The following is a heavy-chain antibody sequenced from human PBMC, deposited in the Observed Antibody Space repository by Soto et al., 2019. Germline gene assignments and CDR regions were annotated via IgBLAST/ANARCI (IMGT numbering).Heavy chain of an antibody. CDR1: RFMFSRYA. Sequence: PVGSLRLSCAASRFMFSRYAMSWVRQAPGKGLEWVPGISGSGGSTWYADSVKGRFTISRDNSKNMVYLQMNSLRVEDTAQYFCVKEWTPRRAFDSWGQGTQVTVSS. CDR2: ISGSGGST. J-gene: IGHJ4*02. V-gene: IGHV3-23*01. D-gene: IGHD5-12*01. CDR3: VKEWTPRRAFDS.